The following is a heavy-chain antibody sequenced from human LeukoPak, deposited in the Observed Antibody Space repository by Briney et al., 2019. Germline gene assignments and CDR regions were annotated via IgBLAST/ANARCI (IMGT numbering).Heavy chain of an antibody. Sequence: ASVKVSCKASGYTFTSYGISWVRQAPGQGLEWMGWISAYNGNTNYAQKLQGRVTMTTDTSTSTAYMELRSLRSDDTAVYYCARVGYYGSGSYRSYYYYMDVWGKGTTVTISS. CDR1: GYTFTSYG. D-gene: IGHD3-10*01. J-gene: IGHJ6*03. CDR2: ISAYNGNT. CDR3: ARVGYYGSGSYRSYYYYMDV. V-gene: IGHV1-18*01.